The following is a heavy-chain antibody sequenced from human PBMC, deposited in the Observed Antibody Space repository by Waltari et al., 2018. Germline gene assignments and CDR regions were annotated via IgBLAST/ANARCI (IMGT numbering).Heavy chain of an antibody. J-gene: IGHJ4*02. CDR1: EFDFSTYW. D-gene: IGHD3-10*01. Sequence: EVQLVESGGGLVQPGGSLRLSCEVSEFDFSTYWMTWVRQASGRGLEWGANINYDGSEKNYVDSVKGRFFISRDNARKSLYLQMNSLRAEDTAVYYCATYRWLGYWGQGTLVTVSS. CDR3: ATYRWLGY. V-gene: IGHV3-7*03. CDR2: INYDGSEK.